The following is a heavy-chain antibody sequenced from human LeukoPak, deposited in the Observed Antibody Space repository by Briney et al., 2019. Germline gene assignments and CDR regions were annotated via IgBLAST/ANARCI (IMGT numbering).Heavy chain of an antibody. J-gene: IGHJ4*02. CDR2: IYYSGST. Sequence: SETLSLTCTVSGGSISSSSYYWGWIRQPPGKGLEWIGSIYYSGSTYYNPSLKSRVTISVDTSKNQFSLKLSSVTAADTAVYYCARGQRALTDFDYWGQGTLVTVSS. CDR3: ARGQRALTDFDY. CDR1: GGSISSSSYY. V-gene: IGHV4-39*01.